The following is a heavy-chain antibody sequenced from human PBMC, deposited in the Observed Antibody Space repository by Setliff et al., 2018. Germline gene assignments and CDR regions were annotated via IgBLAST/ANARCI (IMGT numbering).Heavy chain of an antibody. CDR1: GFSFSSFW. CDR3: ARDGVFYAMDF. V-gene: IGHV3-48*04. J-gene: IGHJ6*02. CDR2: ISGAGTTV. Sequence: GGSLRLPCAASGFSFSSFWMSWVRQVPGKGLGWLSKISGAGTTVYYADSVRGRFTISRDNAKNSLYLQMNRLRAEDSAVYYCARDGVFYAMDFWGQGTTVTVSS. D-gene: IGHD3-10*01.